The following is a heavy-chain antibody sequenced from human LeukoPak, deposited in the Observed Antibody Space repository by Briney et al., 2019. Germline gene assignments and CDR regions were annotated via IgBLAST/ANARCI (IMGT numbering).Heavy chain of an antibody. J-gene: IGHJ4*02. CDR2: TYYRSKWYN. V-gene: IGHV6-1*01. CDR1: GESVSSKNGA. D-gene: IGHD6-19*01. Sequence: SQTLSLTCAISGESVSSKNGAWNWIRQSPSRGLEWLGRTYYRSKWYNDYAVSMNGRITINPDTSKNQFSLQLNSVTPDDTAVYYCARDEGASGWHTCDYWGRGTLVTVSS. CDR3: ARDEGASGWHTCDY.